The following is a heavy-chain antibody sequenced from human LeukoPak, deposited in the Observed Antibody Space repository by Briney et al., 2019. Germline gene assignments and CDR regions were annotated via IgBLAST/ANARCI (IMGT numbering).Heavy chain of an antibody. V-gene: IGHV3-48*01. D-gene: IGHD3-22*01. CDR1: GFIFSNAW. CDR2: ISSSGSTI. CDR3: ARGPDSSGYYDDAFDI. J-gene: IGHJ3*02. Sequence: PGGSLRLSCAASGFIFSNAWMNWVRQAPGKGLEWVSYISSSGSTIYYADSVKGRFTISRDNSKNTLYLQMNSLRAEDTAVYYCARGPDSSGYYDDAFDIWGQGTMVTVSS.